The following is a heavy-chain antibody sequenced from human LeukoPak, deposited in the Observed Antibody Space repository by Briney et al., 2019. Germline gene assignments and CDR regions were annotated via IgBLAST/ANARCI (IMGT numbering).Heavy chain of an antibody. CDR3: AMKAVPRPRLHDAFDF. J-gene: IGHJ3*01. V-gene: IGHV3-9*01. CDR1: GFTFDDYA. Sequence: GRSLRLSCAASGFTFDDYAMHWVRQAPGKGLEWVSGISWNSGSIGYAVSVKGRFTISRDNSKNTPYLQMNSLRADDTAVYYCAMKAVPRPRLHDAFDFWGQGTVVSVSS. D-gene: IGHD5-24*01. CDR2: ISWNSGSI.